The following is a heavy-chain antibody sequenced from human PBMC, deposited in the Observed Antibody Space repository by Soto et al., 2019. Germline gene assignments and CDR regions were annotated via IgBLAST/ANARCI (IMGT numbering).Heavy chain of an antibody. CDR2: IKSKTDGGTT. J-gene: IGHJ5*02. V-gene: IGHV3-15*01. Sequence: GGSLRLSCAASGFTFSNAWMSWVRQAPGKGLEWVGRIKSKTDGGTTDYAAPVKGRFTISRDDSKNTLYLQMNSLKTEDTAVYYCTTDPSARYDFWSGYPNNPWGQGTLVTVSS. D-gene: IGHD3-3*01. CDR1: GFTFSNAW. CDR3: TTDPSARYDFWSGYPNNP.